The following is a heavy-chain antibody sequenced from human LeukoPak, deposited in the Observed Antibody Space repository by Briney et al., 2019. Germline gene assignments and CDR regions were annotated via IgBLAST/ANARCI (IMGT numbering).Heavy chain of an antibody. J-gene: IGHJ5*02. CDR2: IVVGSGNT. CDR3: AADPYCSGGSCWYWFDP. CDR1: GFTFTSSA. Sequence: ASVKVSCKASGFTFTSSAMQWVRQVRGQRLEWIGWIVVGSGNTNYAQKFQERVTITRDMSTSTAYMELSSLRSEDTAVYYCAADPYCSGGSCWYWFDPWGQGTLVTVSS. D-gene: IGHD2-15*01. V-gene: IGHV1-58*02.